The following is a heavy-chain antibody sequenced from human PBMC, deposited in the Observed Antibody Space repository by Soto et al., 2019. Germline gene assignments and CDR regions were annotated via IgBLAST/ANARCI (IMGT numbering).Heavy chain of an antibody. J-gene: IGHJ4*02. CDR3: VRVGVVARPY. Sequence: GGSLRLSCEVYGLTFSKFEMTWVRQAPGKGLEWVSSISSDGTTIYYADSVKGRFTISRDNDKNSLYLQMNSLKGEDTATYYCVRVGVVARPYWGQGTPVTVS. CDR2: ISSDGTTI. V-gene: IGHV3-48*03. D-gene: IGHD2-21*01. CDR1: GLTFSKFE.